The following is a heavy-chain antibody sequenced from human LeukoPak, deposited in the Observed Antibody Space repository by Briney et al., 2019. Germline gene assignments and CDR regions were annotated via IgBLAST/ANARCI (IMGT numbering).Heavy chain of an antibody. J-gene: IGHJ4*02. Sequence: GGSLRLSCAASGFTFSSYAMSWVRQAPGKGLEWVSAISGSGGNTYYADSVKGRFTISRDNSKNTLYLQMNSLRADDTAIYYCAKDPYCNSATCYGGGDYWGQGTLVTVSS. CDR1: GFTFSSYA. CDR2: ISGSGGNT. V-gene: IGHV3-23*01. D-gene: IGHD2-2*01. CDR3: AKDPYCNSATCYGGGDY.